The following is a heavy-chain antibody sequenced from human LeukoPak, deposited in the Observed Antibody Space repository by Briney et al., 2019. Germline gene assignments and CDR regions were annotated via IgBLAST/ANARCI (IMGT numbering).Heavy chain of an antibody. D-gene: IGHD3-10*01. J-gene: IGHJ6*04. CDR1: GWSFSGYY. CDR3: ARDVRFIPSSGSGSYRQDV. CDR2: MKHRGST. V-gene: IGHV4-34*01. Sequence: SETLSLTCAAYGWSFSGYYWSWIRQPPGKGLEWIGEMKHRGSTNYNPSLKCRVSVSVDTSKNRFSLGLSAVTAADTAVYYCARDVRFIPSSGSGSYRQDVWGKGTTVTVSS.